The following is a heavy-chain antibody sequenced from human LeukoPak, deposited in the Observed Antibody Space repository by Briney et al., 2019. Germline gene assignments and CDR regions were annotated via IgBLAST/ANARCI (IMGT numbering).Heavy chain of an antibody. D-gene: IGHD3-3*01. CDR2: INHSGST. V-gene: IGHV4-34*01. CDR1: GGSFSGYY. CDR3: ARESGRRSIFGVVINP. J-gene: IGHJ5*02. Sequence: SEXLSLTCAVYGGSFSGYYWSWIRQPPGKGLEWIGEINHSGSTNYNPSLTSRGTISVDTCKKQFSLKLSSVTAADTAVYHCARESGRRSIFGVVINPWGQGTLVTVSS.